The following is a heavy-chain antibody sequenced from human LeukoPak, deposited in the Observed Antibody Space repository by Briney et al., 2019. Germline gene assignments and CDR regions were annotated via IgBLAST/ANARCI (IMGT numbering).Heavy chain of an antibody. CDR3: TRGSFRGYSYGLPPDY. D-gene: IGHD5-18*01. V-gene: IGHV3-21*01. CDR1: GFTFSDYS. J-gene: IGHJ4*02. Sequence: PGGSLRLSCAASGFTFSDYSMNWVRQAPGKGLEWVSSISSSSSYYADSVKGRFTISRDNAKNSLYLQMNSLGTEDTAVYYCTRGSFRGYSYGLPPDYWGQGALVTVSS. CDR2: ISSSSS.